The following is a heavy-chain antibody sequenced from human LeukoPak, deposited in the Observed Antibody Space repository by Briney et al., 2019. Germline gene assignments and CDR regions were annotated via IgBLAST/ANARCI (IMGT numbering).Heavy chain of an antibody. J-gene: IGHJ4*02. Sequence: ASVKASCKASGYTFTSYDINWVRQATGQGLEWIGWMNPNSGNTGYAQKFQGRVTMTRNTSISTAYMELSSLRSEDTAVYYCARGTLAVAGEFDYWGQGTLVTVSS. CDR2: MNPNSGNT. CDR1: GYTFTSYD. D-gene: IGHD6-19*01. V-gene: IGHV1-8*01. CDR3: ARGTLAVAGEFDY.